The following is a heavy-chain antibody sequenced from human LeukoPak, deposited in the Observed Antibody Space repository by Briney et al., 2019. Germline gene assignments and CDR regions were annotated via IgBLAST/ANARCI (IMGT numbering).Heavy chain of an antibody. CDR2: IYYSGST. CDR1: GGSISSYY. V-gene: IGHV4-59*08. CDR3: MGYYGSGSYYTSDY. J-gene: IGHJ4*02. D-gene: IGHD3-10*01. Sequence: KPSETLSLTCTVSGGSISSYYWSWIRQPPGKGLEWIGYIYYSGSTNYNPSLKSRVTISVDTSKNQFSLKLSSVTAADTALYYCMGYYGSGSYYTSDYWGQGTLVTVSS.